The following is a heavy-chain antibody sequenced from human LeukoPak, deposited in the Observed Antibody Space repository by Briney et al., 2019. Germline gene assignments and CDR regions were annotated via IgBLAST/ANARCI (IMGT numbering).Heavy chain of an antibody. Sequence: SETLSLTCAVSGASISSHYWSWIRQPPGKGLEWIGYTSGSISDNPSLKSRVTISLDTAKNQFSLKLTSVTAADTAVYYCARRGDYWGQGTLVTVSS. J-gene: IGHJ4*02. V-gene: IGHV4-4*09. CDR3: ARRGDY. CDR1: GASISSHY. CDR2: TSGSI. D-gene: IGHD3-10*01.